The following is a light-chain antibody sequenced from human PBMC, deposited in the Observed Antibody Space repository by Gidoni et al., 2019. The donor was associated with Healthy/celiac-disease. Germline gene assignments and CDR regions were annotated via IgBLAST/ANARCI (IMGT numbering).Light chain of an antibody. V-gene: IGKV1-39*01. CDR2: AAS. CDR1: QSISSY. J-gene: IGKJ1*01. Sequence: DIQMTQSPSSLSASVGDRVTITCRASQSISSYLNWYQQKPGKAPKLLIYAASSLQSGVPSRFSGSGSGTDFTLTISSLQPEDFATYYYQQSYSTPWTFXQXTKVEIK. CDR3: QQSYSTPWT.